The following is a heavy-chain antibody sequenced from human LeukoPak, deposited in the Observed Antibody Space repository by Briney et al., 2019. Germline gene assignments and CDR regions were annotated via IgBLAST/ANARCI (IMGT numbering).Heavy chain of an antibody. CDR3: AREALIEEFYYYMDV. Sequence: SETLSLTCTVSGGSISSGSYYWSWIRQPAGKGLEWIGYIYYSGSTNYNPSLKSRVTISVDTSKNQFSLKLSSVTAADTAVYYCAREALIEEFYYYMDVWGKGTTVTVSS. CDR1: GGSISSGSYY. V-gene: IGHV4-61*10. D-gene: IGHD2/OR15-2a*01. CDR2: IYYSGST. J-gene: IGHJ6*03.